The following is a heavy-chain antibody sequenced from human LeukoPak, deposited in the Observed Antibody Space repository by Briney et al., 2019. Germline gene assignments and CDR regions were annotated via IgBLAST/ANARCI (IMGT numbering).Heavy chain of an antibody. D-gene: IGHD6-25*01. Sequence: PGESLKISCKGSGYKFTNYWIAWVRQMPGQGLEWLGIIYPRDSDTRYSPSFQGQVSISVDTSIDTAYLQWSSVKASGTAMYYCARLLAAPYYINFWGQGTLVTVSS. CDR1: GYKFTNYW. CDR2: IYPRDSDT. CDR3: ARLLAAPYYINF. J-gene: IGHJ4*02. V-gene: IGHV5-51*01.